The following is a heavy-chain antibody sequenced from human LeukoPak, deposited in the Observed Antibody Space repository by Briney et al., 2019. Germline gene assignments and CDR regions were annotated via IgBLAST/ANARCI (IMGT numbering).Heavy chain of an antibody. V-gene: IGHV3-33*01. J-gene: IGHJ6*02. CDR3: ARDNSEFPPSGMDV. CDR2: IWYDGSNK. D-gene: IGHD4-23*01. Sequence: GRSLRLFCAASGFTFSSYGMPWVRQAPGKGLGGVAVIWYDGSNKYYADSVKGRFTISRDNSKNTLYLQMNSLRAEDTAVYYCARDNSEFPPSGMDVWGQGTTVTVSS. CDR1: GFTFSSYG.